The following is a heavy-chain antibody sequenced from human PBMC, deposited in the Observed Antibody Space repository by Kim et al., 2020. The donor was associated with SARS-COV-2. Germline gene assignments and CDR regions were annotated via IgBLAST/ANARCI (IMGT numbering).Heavy chain of an antibody. Sequence: SETLSLTCTVSGGSISSYYWSWIRQPPGKGLEWIGYIYYSGSTNYNPSPKSRVTISVDTSKNQFSLKLSSVAAADTAGYYCTRGALEIFGVVGWFDPWGQGTLVTVSS. CDR1: GGSISSYY. V-gene: IGHV4-59*13. J-gene: IGHJ5*02. CDR2: IYYSGST. CDR3: TRGALEIFGVVGWFDP. D-gene: IGHD3-3*01.